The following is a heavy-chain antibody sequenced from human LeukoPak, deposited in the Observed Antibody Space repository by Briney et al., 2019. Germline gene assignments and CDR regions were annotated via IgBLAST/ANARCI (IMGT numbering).Heavy chain of an antibody. CDR2: ISGSGGST. CDR1: GFTFSSYA. J-gene: IGHJ3*02. D-gene: IGHD4-23*01. Sequence: PGGSLRLSCAASGFTFSSYAMSWVRQAPGKGLEWVSAISGSGGSTYYADSVKGRFTISRDNSKNTLYLQMNSLRAEDTAVYYCAKDRRITTVVNRDAFDIWGQGTMVTVSS. V-gene: IGHV3-23*01. CDR3: AKDRRITTVVNRDAFDI.